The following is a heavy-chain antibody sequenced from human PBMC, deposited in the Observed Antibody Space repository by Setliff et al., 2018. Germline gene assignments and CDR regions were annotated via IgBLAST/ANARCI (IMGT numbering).Heavy chain of an antibody. J-gene: IGHJ5*02. Sequence: SETLSLTCAVSGYSISSGFYWGWIRQPPGKGLEWIGSIYHSGTTYYNPSLKSRVTISVDTSKNQFSLKLSSVTAADTAVYYCAREPLAAPGHGYFDPWGQGTLVTVSS. D-gene: IGHD6-6*01. V-gene: IGHV4-38-2*02. CDR3: AREPLAAPGHGYFDP. CDR1: GYSISSGFY. CDR2: IYHSGTT.